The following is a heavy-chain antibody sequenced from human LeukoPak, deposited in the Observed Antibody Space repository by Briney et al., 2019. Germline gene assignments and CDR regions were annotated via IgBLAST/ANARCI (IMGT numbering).Heavy chain of an antibody. D-gene: IGHD3-3*01. Sequence: ASVKVSCKASGYSFISYGISWVRQAPGQGLEWMGWISAYNGNTNYAQKLQGRVTITTDTSTSTAFMELRSLRSDDTAVYYCARLNDFWSGYYTGGENFDYWGQGTLVTVSS. CDR1: GYSFISYG. V-gene: IGHV1-18*01. CDR2: ISAYNGNT. CDR3: ARLNDFWSGYYTGGENFDY. J-gene: IGHJ4*02.